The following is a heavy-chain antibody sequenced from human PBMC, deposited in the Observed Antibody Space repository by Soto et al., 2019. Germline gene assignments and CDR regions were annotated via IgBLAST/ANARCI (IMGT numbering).Heavy chain of an antibody. CDR2: ISGSGGST. CDR3: ARVREAALRGDFDY. D-gene: IGHD3-10*01. J-gene: IGHJ4*02. V-gene: IGHV3-23*01. Sequence: EVRLLESGGGLVQPGGSLRLSCAASGFTFSSYAMSWVRQAPGKGLEWVSVISGSGGSTYYADSVKGRFTMSRDNSKNTLYLQMNSLRVEDTAVYYCARVREAALRGDFDYWGQGTLVTVSS. CDR1: GFTFSSYA.